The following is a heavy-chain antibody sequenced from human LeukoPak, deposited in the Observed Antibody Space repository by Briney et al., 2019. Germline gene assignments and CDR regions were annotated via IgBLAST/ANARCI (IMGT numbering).Heavy chain of an antibody. D-gene: IGHD3-10*01. CDR2: IYYSGST. V-gene: IGHV4-59*08. CDR1: GGSLSSYY. J-gene: IGHJ5*02. CDR3: ARQVRAMVRGAYNWFDP. Sequence: SETLSLTCTVSGGSLSSYYWSWIRQPPGKGPEWIGYIYYSGSTNYNPSLKSRVTISVDTSKNQFSLKLSSVTAADTAVYYCARQVRAMVRGAYNWFDPWGQGTLVTVSS.